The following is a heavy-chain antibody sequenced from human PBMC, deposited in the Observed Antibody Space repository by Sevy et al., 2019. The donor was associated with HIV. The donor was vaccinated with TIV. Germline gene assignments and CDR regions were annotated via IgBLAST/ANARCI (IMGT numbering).Heavy chain of an antibody. CDR2: ISSSSSYI. V-gene: IGHV3-21*01. CDR1: GFTFSSYS. J-gene: IGHJ3*02. CDR3: ARDAALSNSYDSSGYPNAFDI. D-gene: IGHD3-22*01. Sequence: GGSLRLSCAASGFTFSSYSMNWVRQAPGKGLEWVSSISSSSSYIYYADSVKGGCTISRDNAKNSLYLQMNSLRAEDTAVYYCARDAALSNSYDSSGYPNAFDIWCQGTMVTVSS.